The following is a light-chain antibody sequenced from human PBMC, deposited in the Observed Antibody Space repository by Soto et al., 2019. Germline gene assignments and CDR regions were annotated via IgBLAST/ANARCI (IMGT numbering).Light chain of an antibody. J-gene: IGKJ2*01. CDR3: QQYGSSLMYT. CDR2: GAS. V-gene: IGKV3-20*01. Sequence: EIVLTQSPGTLSLSPGERATLSCRASQSVSSSYLAWYQQKPGQAPRLLIYGASSRATGITDRFSGSGYGTDFTVTISRLEPEVFAVYYCQQYGSSLMYTFGQVTKLEIK. CDR1: QSVSSSY.